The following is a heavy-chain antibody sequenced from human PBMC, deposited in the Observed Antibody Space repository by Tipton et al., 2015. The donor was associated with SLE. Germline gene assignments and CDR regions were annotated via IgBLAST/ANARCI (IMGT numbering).Heavy chain of an antibody. CDR1: GVSFSGYY. D-gene: IGHD2-21*01. CDR3: ARGFRPYYFDP. CDR2: INDAEGT. V-gene: IGHV4-34*01. J-gene: IGHJ4*02. Sequence: TLSLTCEVYGVSFSGYYWSWIRQSPGKGLEWIGEINDAEGTKYNPSLGSRVTMSIDTSKNRFSLNMNSVTAADTAVYYCARGFRPYYFDPWGQGTLVTVSS.